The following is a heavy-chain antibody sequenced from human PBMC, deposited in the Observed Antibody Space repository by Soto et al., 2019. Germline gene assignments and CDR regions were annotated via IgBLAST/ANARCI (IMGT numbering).Heavy chain of an antibody. CDR1: GFSLTTRPVG. J-gene: IGHJ4*02. Sequence: SGPTLVNPTQTLTLTCTFSGFSLTTRPVGVGWVRQPPGQALEWLALIYWDDDKRYNPSLKTRVTITKDTSKNQVVLTMTNMDPVDTATYYCAHRQLYNGAWNEGTFDYWGQGALVTVSS. CDR2: IYWDDDK. V-gene: IGHV2-5*02. CDR3: AHRQLYNGAWNEGTFDY. D-gene: IGHD1-1*01.